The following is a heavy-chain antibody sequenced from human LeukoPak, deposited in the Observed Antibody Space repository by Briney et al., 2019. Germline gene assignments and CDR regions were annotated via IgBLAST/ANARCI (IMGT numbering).Heavy chain of an antibody. D-gene: IGHD2-2*01. Sequence: GGSLRLSCVASGYSFTTYDMNWVRQSPGKGLEWVSHISDSSTTIHYADSVKGRFTISRNNAKKSLYLQMNNLRAEDTGVYYCARACGGASCYDTPDFDCWGQGTLVTVAS. J-gene: IGHJ4*02. CDR1: GYSFTTYD. V-gene: IGHV3-48*01. CDR2: ISDSSTTI. CDR3: ARACGGASCYDTPDFDC.